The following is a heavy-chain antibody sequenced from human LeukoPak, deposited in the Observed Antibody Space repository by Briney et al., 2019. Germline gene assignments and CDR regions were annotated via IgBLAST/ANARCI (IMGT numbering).Heavy chain of an antibody. D-gene: IGHD3-16*01. CDR1: GGTFNSYT. CDR3: ARESESYYFDY. Sequence: SVKVSCTASGGTFNSYTISWVRQAPGQGLEWMGRIIPVLGIANYAQRFQGRVTITADKSTNTAYMELSSLRSEDTAVYYCARESESYYFDYWGQGTLVTVSS. J-gene: IGHJ4*02. V-gene: IGHV1-69*04. CDR2: IIPVLGIA.